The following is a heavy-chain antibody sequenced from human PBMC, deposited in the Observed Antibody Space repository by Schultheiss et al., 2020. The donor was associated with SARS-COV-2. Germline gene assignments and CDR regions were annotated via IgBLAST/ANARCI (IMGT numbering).Heavy chain of an antibody. CDR1: GYSISSGYY. J-gene: IGHJ4*02. Sequence: SETLSLTCAVSGYSISSGYYWGWIRQPPGKGLEWIGEIHHSGSVNYNPSLKSRVIISLDTSKNQFSLKLSSMTAADTAVYYCARAPQTDYFDYWGQGTLVTVSS. CDR2: IHHSGSV. CDR3: ARAPQTDYFDY. V-gene: IGHV4-38-2*01.